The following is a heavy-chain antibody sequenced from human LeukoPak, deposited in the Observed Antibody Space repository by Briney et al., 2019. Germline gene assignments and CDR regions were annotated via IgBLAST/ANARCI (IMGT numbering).Heavy chain of an antibody. Sequence: GGSLRLSCAASGFTFSSYSMNWVRQAPGKGLEWVSSISSSSSYIYYADSVKGRFTISRDNAKNSLYLQMNSLRAEDTAVYYCARGSKGYDILTGYYPWGQGTLVTVSS. CDR3: ARGSKGYDILTGYYP. CDR1: GFTFSSYS. CDR2: ISSSSSYI. D-gene: IGHD3-9*01. J-gene: IGHJ5*02. V-gene: IGHV3-21*01.